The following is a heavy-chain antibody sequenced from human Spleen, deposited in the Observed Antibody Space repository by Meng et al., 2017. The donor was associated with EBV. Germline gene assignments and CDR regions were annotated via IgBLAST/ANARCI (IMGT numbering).Heavy chain of an antibody. CDR1: GGSVSSGSYY. V-gene: IGHV4-61*01. Sequence: LPAPGPRLVKPSETLSLTCTVSGGSVSSGSYYWNWIRQPPGKGLEWIGYIYYTGNTNYNPSLKSRVSMSIDTSTNQFSLNLSPVTAADTAIYYCTRAGASLSPPSWGQGTLVTVSS. D-gene: IGHD3-10*01. CDR2: IYYTGNT. J-gene: IGHJ5*02. CDR3: TRAGASLSPPS.